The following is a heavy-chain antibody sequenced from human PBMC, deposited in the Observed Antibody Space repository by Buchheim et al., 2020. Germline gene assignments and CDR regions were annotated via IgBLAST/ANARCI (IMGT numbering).Heavy chain of an antibody. V-gene: IGHV1-69*06. CDR3: ARDDRLLPLAF. D-gene: IGHD2-15*01. CDR1: GGSFSSHG. Sequence: QVQLVQSGPEVKKPGSSVRVSCKASGGSFSSHGITWVRQAPGQGLEWLAAMISIFTTPTYAMKFRGRLTIGADKSTGTDYMELSSLRSDDTAVYFCARDDRLLPLAFWGQGSL. J-gene: IGHJ4*02. CDR2: MISIFTTP.